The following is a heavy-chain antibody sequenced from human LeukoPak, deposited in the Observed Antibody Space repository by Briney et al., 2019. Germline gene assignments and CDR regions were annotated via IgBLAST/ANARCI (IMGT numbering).Heavy chain of an antibody. CDR2: IIPILGIA. V-gene: IGHV1-69*04. Sequence: SVTVSCKASGGTFSSYAISWVRQAPGQGLEWMGRIIPILGIANYAQKFQGRVTITADKSTSTAYMELSSLRSEDTAVYYCARSSGRVVMTSYYFDYWGQGTLVTVSS. D-gene: IGHD3-22*01. CDR3: ARSSGRVVMTSYYFDY. J-gene: IGHJ4*02. CDR1: GGTFSSYA.